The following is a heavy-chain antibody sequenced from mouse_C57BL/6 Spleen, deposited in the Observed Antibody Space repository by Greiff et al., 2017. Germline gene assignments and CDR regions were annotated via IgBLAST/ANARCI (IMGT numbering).Heavy chain of an antibody. CDR2: IYPRSGNT. J-gene: IGHJ3*01. CDR3: EREGYYYGSSYWFAY. CDR1: GYTFTSYG. D-gene: IGHD1-1*01. V-gene: IGHV1-81*01. Sequence: QVQLQQSGAELARPGASVKLSCKASGYTFTSYGISWVKQRTGQGLEWIGEIYPRSGNTYYNEKFKGKATLTADKSSSTAYMELRSLTSEDSAVYFCEREGYYYGSSYWFAYWGQGTLVTVSA.